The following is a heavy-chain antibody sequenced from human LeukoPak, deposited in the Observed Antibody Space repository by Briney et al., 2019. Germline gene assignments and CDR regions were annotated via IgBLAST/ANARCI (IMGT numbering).Heavy chain of an antibody. CDR1: GGTFSSYA. Sequence: ASVKVSCKASGGTFSSYAISWVRQAPGQGLEWMGRIIPILGIANYAQKFQGKVTITADKSTSTAYMELSSLRSEDTAVYYCARDAYYYDSSGYPIDFAYWGQGTLVTVSS. CDR3: ARDAYYYDSSGYPIDFAY. J-gene: IGHJ4*02. V-gene: IGHV1-69*04. CDR2: IIPILGIA. D-gene: IGHD3-22*01.